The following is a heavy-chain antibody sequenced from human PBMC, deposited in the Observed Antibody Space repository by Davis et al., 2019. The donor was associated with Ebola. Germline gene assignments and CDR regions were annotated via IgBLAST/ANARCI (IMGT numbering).Heavy chain of an antibody. J-gene: IGHJ4*02. D-gene: IGHD1-26*01. CDR2: FDPEDGEK. V-gene: IGHV1-24*01. Sequence: ASVKVSCKLSGYSLTELPMHWVRQAPGRGLEWMGGFDPEDGEKMYAQKFQGRVTMTDDTSADTTYMELSSLRSDDMAVYYCATAAGELLDYFDSWGQGTLVTVSS. CDR3: ATAAGELLDYFDS. CDR1: GYSLTELP.